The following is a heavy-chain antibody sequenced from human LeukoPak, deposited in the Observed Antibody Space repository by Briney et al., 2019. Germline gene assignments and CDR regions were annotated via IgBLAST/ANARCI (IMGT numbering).Heavy chain of an antibody. D-gene: IGHD3-10*01. CDR2: ISWNSGSI. CDR3: ARSQLLWFGELLDGYWFDP. CDR1: GFTFDDYA. V-gene: IGHV3-9*01. J-gene: IGHJ5*02. Sequence: GGSLRLSCAASGFTFDDYAMNWVRQAPGKGLEWVSGISWNSGSIGYADSVKGRFTISRDNAKNSLYLQMNSLRAEDTAVYYCARSQLLWFGELLDGYWFDPWGQGTLVTVSS.